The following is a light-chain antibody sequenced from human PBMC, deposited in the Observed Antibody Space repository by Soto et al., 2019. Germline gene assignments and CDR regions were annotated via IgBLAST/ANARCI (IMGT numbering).Light chain of an antibody. V-gene: IGLV1-40*01. CDR2: GNS. Sequence: QLVLTQPPSVSGAPGQRVTISCTGSSSNIGAGYDVHWYQQLPGTAPKLLISGNSNRPSGVPDRFSGSKSGTSASLAITGLQAEDEADYYCQPYDSSLSGWVFGGGTKVTVL. CDR3: QPYDSSLSGWV. J-gene: IGLJ3*02. CDR1: SSNIGAGYD.